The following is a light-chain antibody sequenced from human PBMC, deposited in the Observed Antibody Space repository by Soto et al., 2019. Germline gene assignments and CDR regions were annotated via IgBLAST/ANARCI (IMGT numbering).Light chain of an antibody. V-gene: IGLV2-14*01. CDR3: GSYTSSTTPLV. Sequence: QSALTQPASVSGSPGQSITISCTGTSSDVGDWNYVSWYQQHPGKAPRVMIYEVSNRPSGVSDRFSGSKSGNPASLTISGLQPDCEADYFCGSYTSSTTPLVFGGGTKVTVL. CDR1: SSDVGDWNY. CDR2: EVS. J-gene: IGLJ1*01.